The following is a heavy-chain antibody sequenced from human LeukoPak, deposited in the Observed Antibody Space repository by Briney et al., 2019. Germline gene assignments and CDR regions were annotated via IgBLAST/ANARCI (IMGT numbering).Heavy chain of an antibody. Sequence: PGGSLRLSCAASGFTFSSYGMHWVRQAPGKGLEWVAVIWYDGSNKYYADSVKGRFTISRDNSKNTLYLQMNSLRAEDTAVYFCTTTQAGVTFGLDYWGQGTLVTVSS. D-gene: IGHD3-10*01. CDR3: TTTQAGVTFGLDY. CDR1: GFTFSSYG. CDR2: IWYDGSNK. V-gene: IGHV3-33*01. J-gene: IGHJ4*02.